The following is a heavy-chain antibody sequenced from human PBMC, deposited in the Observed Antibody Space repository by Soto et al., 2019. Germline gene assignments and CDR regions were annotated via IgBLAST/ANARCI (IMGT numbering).Heavy chain of an antibody. Sequence: QAHLVESGGGVVQPGGSLRLSCAASGFTFSSYAMHWVRQAPGKGLGRVALMWYDRSHTYYAESVKGRFNISRDESKNMLFLHMSGLRAEDTAVYYCSRDRSWRTGYYSGIDVWGQGTTVTVS. J-gene: IGHJ6*02. D-gene: IGHD1-1*01. V-gene: IGHV3-33*01. CDR2: MWYDRSHT. CDR3: SRDRSWRTGYYSGIDV. CDR1: GFTFSSYA.